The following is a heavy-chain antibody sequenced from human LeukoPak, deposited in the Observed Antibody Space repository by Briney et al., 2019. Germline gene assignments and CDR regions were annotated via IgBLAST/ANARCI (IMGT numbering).Heavy chain of an antibody. CDR2: INPNSGGT. Sequence: ASVKVSCKASGYTFTGYYMHWVRQAPGQGLEWMGWINPNSGGTNYAQKFQGRVTMTRDTSISTVYMELSSLRSEDTAVYYCARGRHYYDSSDYYYEGDAFDIWGQGTMVTVSS. CDR3: ARGRHYYDSSDYYYEGDAFDI. V-gene: IGHV1-2*02. J-gene: IGHJ3*02. CDR1: GYTFTGYY. D-gene: IGHD3-22*01.